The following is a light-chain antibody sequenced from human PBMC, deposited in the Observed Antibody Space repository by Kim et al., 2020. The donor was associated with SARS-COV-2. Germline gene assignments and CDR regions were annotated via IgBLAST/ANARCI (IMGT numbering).Light chain of an antibody. CDR1: QAIGNY. Sequence: GSVGDSITITCRASQAIGNYLVWFQQKPGKGPKRLIYAASTLESGVPSRFSGSGSGTEFTLTISSLQPEDSATYFCLQHNVYPLTFGGGTKVDIK. CDR3: LQHNVYPLT. J-gene: IGKJ4*01. V-gene: IGKV1-17*03. CDR2: AAS.